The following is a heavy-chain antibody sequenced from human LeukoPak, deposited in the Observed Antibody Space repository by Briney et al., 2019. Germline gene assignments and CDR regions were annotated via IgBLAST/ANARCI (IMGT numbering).Heavy chain of an antibody. CDR3: AKAGQLWFLLWDY. CDR1: GFTFSSYG. V-gene: IGHV3-30*02. Sequence: PGGSLRLSCAASGFTFSSYGMHWVRQAPGKGLEWVAFIRYDGSNKYYADSVKGRFTISRDNSKNTLYLQMNSLRAEDTAVYYCAKAGQLWFLLWDYWGQGTLVTVSS. D-gene: IGHD5-18*01. CDR2: IRYDGSNK. J-gene: IGHJ4*02.